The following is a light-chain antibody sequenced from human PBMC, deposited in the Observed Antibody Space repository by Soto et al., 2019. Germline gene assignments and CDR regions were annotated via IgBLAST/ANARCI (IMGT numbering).Light chain of an antibody. CDR2: LGS. J-gene: IGKJ2*01. CDR1: QRLLHSNGNTF. V-gene: IGKV2-28*01. Sequence: EIVMTQSPPSLTVTPGEPASISCRSSQRLLHSNGNTFLDWYVQKPGQTPQLLLYLGSNRASGDPDRVSGSEAGTDFTLKISRVEAEDVGVYYCMQALQTPYTFGQGTKLEIK. CDR3: MQALQTPYT.